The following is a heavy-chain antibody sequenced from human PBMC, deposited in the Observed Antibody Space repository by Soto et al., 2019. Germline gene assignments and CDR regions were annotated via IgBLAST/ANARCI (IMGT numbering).Heavy chain of an antibody. Sequence: QVQLVESGGGVVQPGRSLRLSCAASGFTFSSSAMHWVRQAPGKGLEWVAVISYDGSNKYSADSVKGRFTISRDNSKNTLYMQMNSLRAEDTAVYYCARPLWRDDYNWGYFDLWGRGTLVTVSS. D-gene: IGHD4-4*01. J-gene: IGHJ2*01. CDR1: GFTFSSSA. CDR2: ISYDGSNK. CDR3: ARPLWRDDYNWGYFDL. V-gene: IGHV3-30-3*01.